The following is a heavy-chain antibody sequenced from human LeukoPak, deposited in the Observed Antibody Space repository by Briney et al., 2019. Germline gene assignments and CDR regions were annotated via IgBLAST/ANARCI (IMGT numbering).Heavy chain of an antibody. CDR1: GGSFIGYY. CDR2: INHSGST. CDR3: ARGEDFERYYLAY. Sequence: SETLSLTCAVYGGSFIGYYWSWIRRPPGKGLEWIGEINHSGSTNYNPSLKSRVTISVDTSKNQFSLKLSSVTAADTAVYFCARGEDFERYYLAYWGQGTLVTVSS. V-gene: IGHV4-34*01. D-gene: IGHD3-9*01. J-gene: IGHJ4*02.